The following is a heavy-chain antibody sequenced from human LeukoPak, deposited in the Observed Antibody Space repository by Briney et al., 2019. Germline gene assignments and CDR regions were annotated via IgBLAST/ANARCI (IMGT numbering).Heavy chain of an antibody. V-gene: IGHV1-69*05. CDR3: VRGSGIIDY. D-gene: IGHD3-10*01. CDR1: GGTFSSYA. CDR2: IIPISGTA. J-gene: IGHJ4*02. Sequence: GASVKVSCKASGGTFSSYAISWVRQAPGQGLEWMGGIIPISGTANYAQKFQGRVTITTDESTSTAYMELRRLRSEDTAVYYCVRGSGIIDYWGQGTLVTVSS.